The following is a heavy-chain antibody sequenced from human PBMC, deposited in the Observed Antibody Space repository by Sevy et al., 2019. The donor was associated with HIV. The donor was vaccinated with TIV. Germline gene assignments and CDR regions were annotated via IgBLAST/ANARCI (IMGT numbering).Heavy chain of an antibody. V-gene: IGHV5-51*01. D-gene: IGHD3-22*01. Sequence: GESLKISCEVSGYSFTSHWIGWVRHMPGKGLEWMGIIYPDDHETRYSPSFQGQVTFSADKSISTAYLQWSSLKASDTAMSYCATSRTGYFNSSGYYVYWGQGTMVTVSS. CDR1: GYSFTSHW. J-gene: IGHJ4*02. CDR3: ATSRTGYFNSSGYYVY. CDR2: IYPDDHET.